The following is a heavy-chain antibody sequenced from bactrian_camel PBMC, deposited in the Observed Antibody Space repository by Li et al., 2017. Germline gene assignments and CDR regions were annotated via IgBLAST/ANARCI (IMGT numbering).Heavy chain of an antibody. J-gene: IGHJ4*01. CDR1: GYTESRCC. V-gene: IGHV3S1*01. CDR3: AAQATFCHYNSDFNY. Sequence: QVQLVESGGGSVQPGGSLRLSCAVSGYTESRCCMGWFREAPGKEREGVARIATGSGNTYYADSVKGRFTISQDNAKNTMYLQMNNLQPEDTAMYYCAAQATFCHYNSDFNYWGRGTQVTVS. D-gene: IGHD2*01. CDR2: IATGSGNT.